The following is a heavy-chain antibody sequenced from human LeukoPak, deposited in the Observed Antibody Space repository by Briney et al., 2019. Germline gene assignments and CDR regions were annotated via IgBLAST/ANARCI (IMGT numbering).Heavy chain of an antibody. V-gene: IGHV3-23*01. D-gene: IGHD2-2*01. CDR3: AKRGDCSRTCTYDY. CDR2: VGGRGVKT. J-gene: IGHJ4*02. CDR1: GFTFSNYA. Sequence: SGGSLRLSCAASGFTFSNYAIHWVRQAPGKGLEWVSIVGGRGVKTYYADSVKGRFTISRDNSKNTVYLQMNSLRAEDTAVYYCAKRGDCSRTCTYDYWGQGTLVTVSS.